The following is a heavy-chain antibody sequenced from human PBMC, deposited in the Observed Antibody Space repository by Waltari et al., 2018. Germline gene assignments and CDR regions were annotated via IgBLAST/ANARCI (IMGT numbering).Heavy chain of an antibody. CDR1: GGSFSGYY. CDR3: ARDHITMSAFDI. V-gene: IGHV4-34*01. CDR2: INQSGSY. D-gene: IGHD3-22*01. Sequence: QVQLQQWGAGLLKPSETLSLTCAVYGGSFSGYYWSWIRQPPGKGLEWIGEINQSGSYIDNPSLKSRVTSAVVTSKSQFSLKLSSVTAADTAVYYCARDHITMSAFDIWGQGTMVTVSS. J-gene: IGHJ3*02.